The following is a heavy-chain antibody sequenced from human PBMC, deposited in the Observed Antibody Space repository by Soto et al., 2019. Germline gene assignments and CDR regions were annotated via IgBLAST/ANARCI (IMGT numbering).Heavy chain of an antibody. Sequence: QVQLVESGGGVVQPGRSLRLSCAASGFTFSSYGMHWVRKAPGKGLEWVAVIGYDGSNKYYADSVKGRFTISRDNSKNTLYLQMNSLRAEDTAVYYCARSYYYDSSGYYRSFFQHWGQGTLVTVSS. V-gene: IGHV3-33*01. J-gene: IGHJ1*01. D-gene: IGHD3-22*01. CDR2: IGYDGSNK. CDR3: ARSYYYDSSGYYRSFFQH. CDR1: GFTFSSYG.